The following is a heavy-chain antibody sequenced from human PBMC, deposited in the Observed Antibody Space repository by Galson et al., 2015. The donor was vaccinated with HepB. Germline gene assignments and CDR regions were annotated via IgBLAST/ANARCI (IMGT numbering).Heavy chain of an antibody. CDR1: GYTFTSYG. V-gene: IGHV1-18*01. J-gene: IGHJ5*02. CDR3: AREAVVVVAAKTYNWFDP. Sequence: SVKVSCKASGYTFTSYGISWVRQAPGQGLEWMGWISAYNGNTNYAQKLQGRVTMTTDTSTSTAYMELRSLRSDDTAVYYCAREAVVVVAAKTYNWFDPWGQGTLVTVSS. CDR2: ISAYNGNT. D-gene: IGHD2-15*01.